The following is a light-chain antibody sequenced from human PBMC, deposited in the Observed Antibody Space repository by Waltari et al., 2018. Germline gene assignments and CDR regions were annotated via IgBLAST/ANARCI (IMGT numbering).Light chain of an antibody. J-gene: IGKJ4*01. Sequence: DIQMTQSPSSVSASVGDRVTIPCRASQDISSWLGWYQQKLGKAPKLLIFGANSLQSGVPSRFSGSGSGTDFNLTISRLQPEDFATYYCQQTTSFPLTFGGGTKVEIK. CDR2: GAN. V-gene: IGKV1-12*01. CDR1: QDISSW. CDR3: QQTTSFPLT.